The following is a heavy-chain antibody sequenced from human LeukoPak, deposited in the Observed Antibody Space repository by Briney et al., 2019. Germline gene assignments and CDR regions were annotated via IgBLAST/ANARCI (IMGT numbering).Heavy chain of an antibody. CDR1: GFTFSSYG. CDR3: ARTDDSSGLYYFDY. J-gene: IGHJ4*02. Sequence: GGSLRLSCAASGFTFSSYGMHWVRQAPGKGLEWVAFIRYDGSNKYYADSVKGRFTISRDNSKNTLYLQMNSLRAEDTAVYYCARTDDSSGLYYFDYWGQGTLVTVSS. V-gene: IGHV3-30*02. CDR2: IRYDGSNK. D-gene: IGHD3-22*01.